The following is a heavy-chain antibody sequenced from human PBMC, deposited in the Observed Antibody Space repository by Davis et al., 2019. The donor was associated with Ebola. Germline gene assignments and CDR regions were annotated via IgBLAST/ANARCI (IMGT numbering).Heavy chain of an antibody. D-gene: IGHD3-10*01. CDR1: EFSSTKYA. J-gene: IGHJ4*02. CDR3: ARDIGEMALDC. V-gene: IGHV7-4-1*02. Sequence: AASVKVSCKASEFSSTKYAMNWVRQAPGQGLEWMGWINTNTGNPTYAQGFTGRFVFSLDTSVSTAYLQITSLRADDTAVYYCARDIGEMALDCWGQGTLVTVSS. CDR2: INTNTGNP.